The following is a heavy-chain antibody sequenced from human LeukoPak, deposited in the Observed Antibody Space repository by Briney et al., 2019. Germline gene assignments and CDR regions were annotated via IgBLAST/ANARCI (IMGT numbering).Heavy chain of an antibody. V-gene: IGHV4-61*02. Sequence: PSQTLSLTCTVSGGSISSGSYYWSWIRQPAGKGLEWIGRIYTSGSTNYNPSLKSRVTISVDTSKNQFSLKLSSVTAADTAVYYCARAQLVPAATKGVFDYWGQGTLVTVSS. D-gene: IGHD2-2*01. CDR1: GGSISSGSYY. CDR3: ARAQLVPAATKGVFDY. J-gene: IGHJ4*02. CDR2: IYTSGST.